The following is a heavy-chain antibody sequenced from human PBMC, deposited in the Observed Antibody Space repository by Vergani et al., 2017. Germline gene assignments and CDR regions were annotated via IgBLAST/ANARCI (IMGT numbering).Heavy chain of an antibody. Sequence: QLQLQQSGPGLVKPSETLFLTCTVSADSISPYYWSWIRQPAGKGLEWIGRIYTSESTNYNPSLKRRVTMSVATSQNQFSLDLSSVTAADTAVYYCAREYSISVGFLAYWGQGTLVTVSS. CDR2: IYTSEST. J-gene: IGHJ4*02. V-gene: IGHV4-4*07. CDR3: AREYSISVGFLAY. D-gene: IGHD6-6*01. CDR1: ADSISPYY.